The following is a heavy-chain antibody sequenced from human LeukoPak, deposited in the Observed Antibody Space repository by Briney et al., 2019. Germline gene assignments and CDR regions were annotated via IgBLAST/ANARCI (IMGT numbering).Heavy chain of an antibody. D-gene: IGHD3-10*01. J-gene: IGHJ6*02. V-gene: IGHV4-34*01. Sequence: SETLSLTCAVYGGSFSGYYWSWIRQPPGKGLEWIGEINHSGSTNYNPSLKSRVTISVDTSKNQFSLKLSSVTAADTAVYYCARDLMVRGVIPYYYGMDVWGQGTTVTVSS. CDR3: ARDLMVRGVIPYYYGMDV. CDR1: GGSFSGYY. CDR2: INHSGST.